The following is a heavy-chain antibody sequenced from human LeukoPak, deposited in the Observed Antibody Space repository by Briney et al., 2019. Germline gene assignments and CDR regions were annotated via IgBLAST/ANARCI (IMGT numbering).Heavy chain of an antibody. V-gene: IGHV3-15*01. CDR2: IKSKTDGGTT. CDR1: GFTFRKYW. J-gene: IGHJ3*02. Sequence: GGSLRLSCAASGFTFRKYWMGWVRQAPGRGLEWVGRIKSKTDGGTTDYAAPVKGRFTISRDDSKNTLYLQMNSLKTEDTAVYYCTTVFPKRIFVFVQRFDIWGQGTMVTVSS. CDR3: TTVFPKRIFVFVQRFDI. D-gene: IGHD3-3*01.